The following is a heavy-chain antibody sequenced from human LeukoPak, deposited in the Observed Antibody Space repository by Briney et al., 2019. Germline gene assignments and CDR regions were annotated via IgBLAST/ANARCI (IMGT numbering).Heavy chain of an antibody. CDR1: GFTFNTYA. CDR3: AKRYFGNYYFDS. V-gene: IGHV3-23*01. D-gene: IGHD3-9*01. J-gene: IGHJ4*02. CDR2: ISGGGDST. Sequence: GGSLRLSCAASGFTFNTYAMSWVRQAPGKGLEWVSAISGGGDSTYYADSVKGRFTISRDNSKNTLYLQMNSLRAEDTAVYYCAKRYFGNYYFDSWGQGTLVTVSS.